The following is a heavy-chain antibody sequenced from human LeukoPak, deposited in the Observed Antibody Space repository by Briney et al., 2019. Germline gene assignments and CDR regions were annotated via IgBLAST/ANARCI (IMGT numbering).Heavy chain of an antibody. CDR2: IIPIFGTA. D-gene: IGHD2-15*01. CDR3: ARDQPVHPGYCSGGSCYSRREEAFDI. Sequence: ASVKVSCKASGGTFSSYAISWVRQAPGQGLEWMGGIIPIFGTANYAQKFQGKGPITADKSTGTAYMELSSLRSEDTAVYYCARDQPVHPGYCSGGSCYSRREEAFDIWGQGTMVTVSS. CDR1: GGTFSSYA. J-gene: IGHJ3*02. V-gene: IGHV1-69*06.